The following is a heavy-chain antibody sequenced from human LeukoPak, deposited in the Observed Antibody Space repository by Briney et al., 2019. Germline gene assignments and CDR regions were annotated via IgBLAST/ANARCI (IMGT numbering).Heavy chain of an antibody. Sequence: GGSLRLSCAASGSTFSDYYMSWIRQAPGKGLEWVSYITTSGSTKDYADSVKGRFTISRDNAKNSLYLQMNSLRAEDTAVYYCARVSGGYSYGSDYWGQGTLVTVSS. J-gene: IGHJ4*02. CDR2: ITTSGSTK. D-gene: IGHD5-18*01. CDR3: ARVSGGYSYGSDY. CDR1: GSTFSDYY. V-gene: IGHV3-11*04.